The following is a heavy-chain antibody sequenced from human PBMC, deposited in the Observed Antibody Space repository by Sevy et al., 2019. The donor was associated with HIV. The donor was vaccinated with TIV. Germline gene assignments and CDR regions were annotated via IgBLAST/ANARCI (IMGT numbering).Heavy chain of an antibody. CDR2: IIPMFGSA. CDR1: GGTFNNYA. D-gene: IGHD6-13*01. CDR3: AKSISWYASFDS. V-gene: IGHV1-69*13. J-gene: IGHJ4*02. Sequence: ASVKVSCEASGGTFNNYAVNWVRQAPGHGLEWMGGIIPMFGSANYVQKFQGRVTITADESTSTAYMEVSSLRSDDTAVYYCAKSISWYASFDSWGQGTLVTVSS.